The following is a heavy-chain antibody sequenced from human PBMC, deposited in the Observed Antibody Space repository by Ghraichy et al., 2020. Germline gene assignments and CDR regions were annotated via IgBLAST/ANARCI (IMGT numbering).Heavy chain of an antibody. Sequence: GGSLRLSCEASGFTFSSYWMSWVRQAPGKGLEWVANIKQDGSEKYYVDSVKGRFTISRDNAKNSLYLQMNSLRAEDTAVYYCARDSGSYAYWGQGTLVTVSS. CDR1: GFTFSSYW. CDR3: ARDSGSYAY. V-gene: IGHV3-7*01. D-gene: IGHD1-26*01. J-gene: IGHJ4*02. CDR2: IKQDGSEK.